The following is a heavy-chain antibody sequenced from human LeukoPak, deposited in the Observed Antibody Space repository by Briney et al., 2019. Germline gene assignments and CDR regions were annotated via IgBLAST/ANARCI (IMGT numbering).Heavy chain of an antibody. CDR1: GFTFSSYG. Sequence: GGSLSLSCAASGFTFSSYGMHWVRQAPGKGLEWVAVIWYDGSNKYYADSVKGRFTISRDNSKNTLYLQMNSLRAGDTAVYYCAKAPVYSSGWSPYFDYWGQGTLVTVSS. V-gene: IGHV3-30*02. CDR3: AKAPVYSSGWSPYFDY. D-gene: IGHD6-19*01. CDR2: IWYDGSNK. J-gene: IGHJ4*02.